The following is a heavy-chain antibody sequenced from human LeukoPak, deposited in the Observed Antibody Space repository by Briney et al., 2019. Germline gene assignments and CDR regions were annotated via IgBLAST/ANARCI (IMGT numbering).Heavy chain of an antibody. J-gene: IGHJ4*02. Sequence: SVKVSCKASGGTFSSYAISWVRQAPGQGLEWMGGIIPIFGTANYAQKLQGRVTMTTDTSTSTAYMELRSLRSDDTAVYYCARDPYQLPYDYWGRGTLVTVSS. CDR2: IIPIFGTA. CDR1: GGTFSSYA. CDR3: ARDPYQLPYDY. D-gene: IGHD2-2*01. V-gene: IGHV1-69*05.